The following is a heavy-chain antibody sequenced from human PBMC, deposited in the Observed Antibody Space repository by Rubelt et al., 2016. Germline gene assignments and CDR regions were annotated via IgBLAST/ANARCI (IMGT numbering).Heavy chain of an antibody. CDR3: VRIRWGCSSTSCYPDLDY. Sequence: QITLKESGPTLVKPTQTLTLTCTFSGFSLNTSGVGVGWIRQPPGKALEWLALIYWNDDMRYSPSLKSRLTITKDTSKNHVVLTMANMDPVDTATYYCVRIRWGCSSTSCYPDLDYWGQGTLVTVSS. J-gene: IGHJ4*02. V-gene: IGHV2-5*01. D-gene: IGHD2-2*01. CDR2: IYWNDDM. CDR1: GFSLNTSGVG.